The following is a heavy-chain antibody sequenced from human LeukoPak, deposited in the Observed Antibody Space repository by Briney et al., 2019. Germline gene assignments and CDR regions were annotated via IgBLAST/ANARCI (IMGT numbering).Heavy chain of an antibody. CDR3: ARQRLDGDILGFDW. D-gene: IGHD2-21*01. CDR2: IHTSGSP. J-gene: IGHJ4*02. CDR1: GASISSHY. Sequence: SETLSLTCSVSGASISSHYWSWIRHPAGKSLEWIGRIHTSGSPIYNPSLSSRVTMSVDTSKGQFSLTMNSLTAADTAIYYCARQRLDGDILGFDWWGQGTLVTVSS. V-gene: IGHV4-4*07.